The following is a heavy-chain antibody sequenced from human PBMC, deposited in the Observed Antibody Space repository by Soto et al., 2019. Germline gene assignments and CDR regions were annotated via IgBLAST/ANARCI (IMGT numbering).Heavy chain of an antibody. CDR1: GFTFSSYT. CDR2: ISGSGGST. J-gene: IGHJ6*03. V-gene: IGHV3-23*01. CDR3: AKDSPYYYSYYMDV. Sequence: GGSLRLSCSASGFTFSSYTINWVRHPPGKGLEWVSAISGSGGSTYYADSVKGRFTISRDNSKNTLYLQMNSLSAEDTAVYYCAKDSPYYYSYYMDVWGKGTPVTVSS.